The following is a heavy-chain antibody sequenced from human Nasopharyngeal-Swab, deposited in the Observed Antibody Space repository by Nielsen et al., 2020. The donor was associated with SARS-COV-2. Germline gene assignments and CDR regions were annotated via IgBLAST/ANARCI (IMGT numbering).Heavy chain of an antibody. CDR3: ARGSGSYYYAMDV. CDR2: INHSGST. J-gene: IGHJ6*02. D-gene: IGHD6-19*01. CDR1: GGSFSGYY. V-gene: IGHV4-34*01. Sequence: SETLSLTCAVYGGSFSGYYWSWIRQPPGKGLEWIGEINHSGSTNYNPSLKSRVTISVDTSKTQFSLNLNSVTAADTAVYYCARGSGSYYYAMDVWGQGTTVTVSS.